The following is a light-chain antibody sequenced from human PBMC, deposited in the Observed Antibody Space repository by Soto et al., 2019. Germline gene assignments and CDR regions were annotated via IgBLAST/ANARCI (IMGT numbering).Light chain of an antibody. CDR1: SSDVGGYNY. J-gene: IGLJ2*01. CDR2: EVN. CDR3: SSYTSSSTLV. V-gene: IGLV2-14*01. Sequence: QSALTQPASVSGSPGQSITISCSETSSDVGGYNYVSWYQQHPGKAPKLMIFEVNNRPSGVSNRFSGSKSGITASLTISGLQADDEADYYCSSYTSSSTLVFGGGTKVTVL.